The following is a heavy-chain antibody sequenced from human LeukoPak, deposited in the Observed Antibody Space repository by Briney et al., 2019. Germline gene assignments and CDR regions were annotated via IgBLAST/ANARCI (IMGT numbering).Heavy chain of an antibody. CDR1: GGSVSGSY. Sequence: ETLSLTCTVSGGSVSGSYWNWVRQAPGKGLEWVSSISSTSRSYIYYADSVKGRFTISRDNAKNSLYLQMNSLRAEDTAVYYCAREHSGYDFPGRDYYYMDVWGKGTTVTVSS. CDR2: ISSTSRSYI. D-gene: IGHD5-12*01. CDR3: AREHSGYDFPGRDYYYMDV. V-gene: IGHV3-21*01. J-gene: IGHJ6*03.